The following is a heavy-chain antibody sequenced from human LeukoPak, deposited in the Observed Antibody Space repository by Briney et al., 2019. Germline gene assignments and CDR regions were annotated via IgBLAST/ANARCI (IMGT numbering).Heavy chain of an antibody. J-gene: IGHJ5*01. D-gene: IGHD5-18*01. CDR2: INPNSGGT. CDR1: ADAFTVEY. V-gene: IGHV1-2*04. CDR3: ARDLGAGYGFDY. Sequence: ASLAGARSASADAFTVEYKHRVRQSPGQGNEWMGWINPNSGGTNYAQKFQGWVTMTRDTSISTAYMELSRLRSDDTAVYYCARDLGAGYGFDYWGQGTLVTVSS.